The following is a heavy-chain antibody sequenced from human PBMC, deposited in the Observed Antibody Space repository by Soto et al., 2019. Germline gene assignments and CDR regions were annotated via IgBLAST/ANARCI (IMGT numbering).Heavy chain of an antibody. D-gene: IGHD6-13*01. J-gene: IGHJ4*02. V-gene: IGHV4-30-4*01. Sequence: TLSLACTVSGGSICSGNYYWSWIRQPLGKCLEWIGYIYISGSTYYNPSLKSRVSISVDRSKNQFSLKLSSVTASDTAVFYCARAGDSRCPLALGYWGEGTLVTVYS. CDR1: GGSICSGNYY. CDR3: ARAGDSRCPLALGY. CDR2: IYISGST.